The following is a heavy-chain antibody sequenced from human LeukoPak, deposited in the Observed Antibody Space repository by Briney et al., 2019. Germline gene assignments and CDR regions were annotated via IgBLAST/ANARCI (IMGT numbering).Heavy chain of an antibody. CDR2: INHSGST. J-gene: IGHJ5*02. CDR3: ARVFKGGSYNWFDP. CDR1: GGSFSGYY. Sequence: SETLSLTCAVYGGSFSGYYWSWIRQPPGKGLEWIGEINHSGSTNYNPSLKSRVTISVDTSKNQLSLKLSSVTAADTAVYYCARVFKGGSYNWFDPWGQGTLVTVSS. V-gene: IGHV4-34*01. D-gene: IGHD1-26*01.